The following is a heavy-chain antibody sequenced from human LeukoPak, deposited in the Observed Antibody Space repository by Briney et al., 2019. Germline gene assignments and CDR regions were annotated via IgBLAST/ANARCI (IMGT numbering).Heavy chain of an antibody. CDR2: ISAYNGNT. J-gene: IGHJ5*02. Sequence: ASVKVSCKASGYTFTSYGISWVRQAPGQGLEWMGWISAYNGNTNYAQKLQGRVTMTTDTSTSTAYMELRSLRSDDTAVYYCAKDTADSSGYYYDGNWFDPWGQGTLVTVSS. CDR1: GYTFTSYG. D-gene: IGHD3-22*01. V-gene: IGHV1-18*01. CDR3: AKDTADSSGYYYDGNWFDP.